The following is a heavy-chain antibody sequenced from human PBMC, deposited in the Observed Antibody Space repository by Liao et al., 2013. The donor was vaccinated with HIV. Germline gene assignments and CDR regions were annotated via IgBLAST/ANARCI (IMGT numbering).Heavy chain of an antibody. D-gene: IGHD7-27*01. V-gene: IGHV4-59*01. Sequence: QVQLQESGPGLVKPSETLSLTCSVSGGSISSSYWSWIRQPPGKGLEWIGYISYSGSPNYNPSLMSRVTISVDTSKNQFSLNLTSVTAADTAVYYCARRLTGAVFEYFDLWGRGTLVTVSS. J-gene: IGHJ2*01. CDR3: ARRLTGAVFEYFDL. CDR2: ISYSGSP. CDR1: GGSISSSY.